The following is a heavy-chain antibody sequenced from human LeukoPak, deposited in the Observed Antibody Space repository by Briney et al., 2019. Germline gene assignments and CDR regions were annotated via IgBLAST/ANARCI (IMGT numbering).Heavy chain of an antibody. CDR2: INPNSGGT. V-gene: IGHV1-2*02. CDR1: GYTFTGYY. Sequence: ASVKVSCKASGYTFTGYYMHWVRQAPGQGLEWMGWINPNSGGTNYAQKFQGRVTITRNTSISTAYMELSSLRSEDTAVYYCARRRYYYDSSGYSKTYFDYWGQGTLVTVSS. CDR3: ARRRYYYDSSGYSKTYFDY. D-gene: IGHD3-22*01. J-gene: IGHJ4*02.